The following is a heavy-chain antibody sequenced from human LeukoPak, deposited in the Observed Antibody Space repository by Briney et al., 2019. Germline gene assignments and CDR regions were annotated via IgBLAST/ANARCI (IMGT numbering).Heavy chain of an antibody. CDR3: ARGGYSSSWYRDS. V-gene: IGHV3-21*01. CDR1: GFTFSSYS. CDR2: ISSSSYM. J-gene: IGHJ4*02. D-gene: IGHD6-13*01. Sequence: GGSLRLSCAASGFTFSSYSMNWVRQAPGKGLEWVSSISSSSYMYYADSVKGRFTISRDNAKNSLYMQVNSLRAEDTAVYYCARGGYSSSWYRDSWGQGTLVTVSS.